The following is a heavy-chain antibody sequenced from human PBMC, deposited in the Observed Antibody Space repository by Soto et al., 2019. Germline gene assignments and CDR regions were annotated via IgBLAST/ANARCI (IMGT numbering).Heavy chain of an antibody. V-gene: IGHV4-39*01. J-gene: IGHJ3*02. D-gene: IGHD4-17*01. CDR2: IYYRGNT. CDR3: AMPYGVGRGGPADDAFDI. Sequence: QLQLQESGPGLVKPSETLSLTCTVSGGSIGTVSGGSISSSSYYWGWIRQPPGKGLEWIGNIYYRGNTSHTPSLKSGVTNSGSTSKHQFSLKLSSVPSADTAVYYCAMPYGVGRGGPADDAFDIWGQGTMVTVSS. CDR1: GGSISSSSYY.